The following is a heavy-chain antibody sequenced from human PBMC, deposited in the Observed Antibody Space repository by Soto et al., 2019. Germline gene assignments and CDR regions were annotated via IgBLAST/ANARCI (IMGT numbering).Heavy chain of an antibody. J-gene: IGHJ4*02. Sequence: QVQLVQSGAEVKKPGSSVKVSCKASGGTFGSYAFSWVRQAPGQGLEWMGGIIPVSGAAHYAKKFQGRVTITADESPRTAYMELSSPSSQDTAVYYCATALGCRSTSCTLDYWGQGTRISVSS. CDR1: GGTFGSYA. CDR2: IIPVSGAA. CDR3: ATALGCRSTSCTLDY. V-gene: IGHV1-69*01. D-gene: IGHD2-2*01.